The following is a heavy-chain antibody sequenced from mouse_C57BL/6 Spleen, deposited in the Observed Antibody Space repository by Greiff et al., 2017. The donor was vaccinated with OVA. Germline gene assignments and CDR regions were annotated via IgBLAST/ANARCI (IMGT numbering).Heavy chain of an antibody. D-gene: IGHD2-1*01. V-gene: IGHV1-20*01. CDR1: GYSFTGYF. J-gene: IGHJ2*01. CDR3: ARGGGNYPYYFDY. CDR2: INPYNGDT. Sequence: EVQLQQSGPELVKPGDSVKISCKASGYSFTGYFMNWVMQSHGKSLEWIGRINPYNGDTFYNQKFKGKATLTADKSSSTAHMELRSLTSEDSAVYYCARGGGNYPYYFDYWGQGTTLTVSS.